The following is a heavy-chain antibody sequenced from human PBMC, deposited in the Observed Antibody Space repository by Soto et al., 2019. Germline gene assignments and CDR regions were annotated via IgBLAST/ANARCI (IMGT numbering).Heavy chain of an antibody. CDR1: GLTISNAW. CDR3: TTDRDDYSNYKRYYYYGMDV. V-gene: IGHV3-15*07. J-gene: IGHJ6*02. D-gene: IGHD4-4*01. CDR2: IKSKTDGGTT. Sequence: PGGSLRLSCAASGLTISNAWMNWVRQAPGKGLEWVGRIKSKTDGGTTDYAAPVKGRFTISRDDSKNTLYLQMNSLKTEDTAVYYCTTDRDDYSNYKRYYYYGMDVWGQGTTVTVSS.